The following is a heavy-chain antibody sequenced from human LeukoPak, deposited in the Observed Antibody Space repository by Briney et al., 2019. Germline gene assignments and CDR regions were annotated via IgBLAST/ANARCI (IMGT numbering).Heavy chain of an antibody. CDR3: ASSRAQTLAFCGGDCYSGFDF. CDR2: INPNSGGT. V-gene: IGHV1-2*02. D-gene: IGHD2-21*02. Sequence: ASVKVSCKASGYTFPAYYMHWVRQAPGQGLEWMGWINPNSGGTIYAQKFQGRVTMTRDPSISTAYMELSWLRSDDTAMYYCASSRAQTLAFCGGDCYSGFDFWGQGTLVTVSS. CDR1: GYTFPAYY. J-gene: IGHJ4*02.